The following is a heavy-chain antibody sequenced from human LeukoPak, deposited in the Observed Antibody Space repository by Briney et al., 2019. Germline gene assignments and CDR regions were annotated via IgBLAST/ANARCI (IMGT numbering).Heavy chain of an antibody. CDR1: GFTLSTYW. CDR2: IKQDGSEK. J-gene: IGHJ3*02. Sequence: PGGSLRLSCAASGFTLSTYWMSWVRQAPGKGLEWLANIKQDGSEKYYVDSVKSRFTISRDNAKNSLYLQMNSLRAEDTAVCYCASDGDYYDPKTSYMGIWGQGTMVTVSS. CDR3: ASDGDYYDPKTSYMGI. V-gene: IGHV3-7*01. D-gene: IGHD3-22*01.